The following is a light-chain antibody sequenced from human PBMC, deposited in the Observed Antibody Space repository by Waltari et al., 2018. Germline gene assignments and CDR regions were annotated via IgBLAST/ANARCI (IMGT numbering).Light chain of an antibody. CDR2: SAS. J-gene: IGKJ3*01. V-gene: IGKV1-9*01. CDR1: QGISNY. Sequence: DIQLTQSPSFLSASVRDRVTITCRASQGISNYLAWYQQKPGKAPKLLIYSASTLQSGVPSRFSGSGSGTEFSLTISSLQPEDFATYYCQQSYSTPPFTFGPGTKVDIK. CDR3: QQSYSTPPFT.